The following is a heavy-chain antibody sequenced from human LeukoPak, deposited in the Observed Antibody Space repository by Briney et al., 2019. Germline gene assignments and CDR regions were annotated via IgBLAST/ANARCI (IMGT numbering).Heavy chain of an antibody. CDR1: GLTFSTYW. V-gene: IGHV3-74*01. CDR2: ISSDASIT. Sequence: GSLRLSCAASGLTFSTYWMHWVRQDPGKGLVWVSRISSDASITSYADPVKGRFTISRDNAKNTLHLQMNSLRAEDTALYYCATSARTYIGSSLDYWGQGTLVTVSS. D-gene: IGHD2-15*01. J-gene: IGHJ4*02. CDR3: ATSARTYIGSSLDY.